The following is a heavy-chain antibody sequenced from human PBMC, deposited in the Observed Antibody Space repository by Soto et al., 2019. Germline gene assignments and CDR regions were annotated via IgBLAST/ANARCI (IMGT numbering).Heavy chain of an antibody. CDR3: ARREQRVEDV. D-gene: IGHD6-13*01. CDR1: GYTFTSYG. Sequence: SGKVSCKASGYTFTSYGISWVRQASGQGLEWMGWISAYNGNTNYAQRLQGRVTMTTDTSTSTAYMELRSLRSDDTAVYYCARREQRVEDVWGQGTTVTVSS. V-gene: IGHV1-18*04. CDR2: ISAYNGNT. J-gene: IGHJ6*02.